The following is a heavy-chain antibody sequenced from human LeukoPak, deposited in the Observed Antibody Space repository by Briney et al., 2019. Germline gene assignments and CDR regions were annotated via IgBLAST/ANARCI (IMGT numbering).Heavy chain of an antibody. V-gene: IGHV3-30*02. CDR2: IRYDGSNK. J-gene: IGHJ6*03. Sequence: PGGSLRLSCAASGFTFSSYGMHWVRQAPGKGLEWVAFIRYDGSNKYYADSVKGRFTISRDNSKNTLYLQMNSLRAEDTAVYYCLRLAAAGTDYYYMDVWGKGTTVTISS. D-gene: IGHD6-13*01. CDR3: LRLAAAGTDYYYMDV. CDR1: GFTFSSYG.